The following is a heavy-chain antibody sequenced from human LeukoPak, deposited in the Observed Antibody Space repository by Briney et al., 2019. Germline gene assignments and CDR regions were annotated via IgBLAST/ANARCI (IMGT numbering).Heavy chain of an antibody. CDR2: ISGSGGDT. D-gene: IGHD3-10*01. Sequence: GGSLRLSCAASGFTFSSYGMSWVRQAPGKGLEWASVISGSGGDTYYADSVKGRFTISRDNSKNTLYLQMNSLRAEDTAIYYCAEHPSMPRGPGYWGQGTLVTVSS. CDR3: AEHPSMPRGPGY. CDR1: GFTFSSYG. J-gene: IGHJ4*02. V-gene: IGHV3-23*01.